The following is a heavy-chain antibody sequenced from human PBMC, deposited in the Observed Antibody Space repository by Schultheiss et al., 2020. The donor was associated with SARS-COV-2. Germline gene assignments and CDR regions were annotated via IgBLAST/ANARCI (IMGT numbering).Heavy chain of an antibody. D-gene: IGHD4-17*01. CDR3: VSYGDYSFEY. V-gene: IGHV4-4*02. CDR2: INHSGSI. CDR1: GGSISSSNW. Sequence: SETLSLTCAVTGGSISSSNWWSWVRQPPGKGLEWIGEINHSGSIIYNPSLKSRVTMSVDTSKNQFSLKLSYMTAADTAVYYCVSYGDYSFEYWGQGSLVTVSS. J-gene: IGHJ4*02.